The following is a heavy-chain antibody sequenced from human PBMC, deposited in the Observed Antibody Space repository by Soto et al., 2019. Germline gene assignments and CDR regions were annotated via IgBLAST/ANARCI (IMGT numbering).Heavy chain of an antibody. J-gene: IGHJ6*02. CDR1: GYTFTSYY. Sequence: ASVKVSCKASGYTFTSYYMHWVRQAPGQGLEWMGIINPSGGSTGYAQKIQGRVTMTRDTSTSTVYMELSSLRSEDTAVYYCSKDGQDYGDYGGLWYYGMDVWGQGTTVTVSS. CDR2: INPSGGST. V-gene: IGHV1-46*01. D-gene: IGHD4-17*01. CDR3: SKDGQDYGDYGGLWYYGMDV.